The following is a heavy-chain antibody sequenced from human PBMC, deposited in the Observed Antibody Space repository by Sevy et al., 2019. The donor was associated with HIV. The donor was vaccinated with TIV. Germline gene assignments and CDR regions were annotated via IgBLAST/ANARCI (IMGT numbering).Heavy chain of an antibody. CDR1: GFTFSSYT. CDR3: AKGQYQLLTGP. CDR2: ISGSGGST. J-gene: IGHJ5*02. V-gene: IGHV3-23*01. Sequence: GGSLRLSCAASGFTFSSYTMSWVRQAPGKGLEWVSAISGSGGSTYYADSVKGRFTISRDNSKNTLYLQMNSLRAEDTAVYYCAKGQYQLLTGPWGQGTLVTVSS. D-gene: IGHD2-2*01.